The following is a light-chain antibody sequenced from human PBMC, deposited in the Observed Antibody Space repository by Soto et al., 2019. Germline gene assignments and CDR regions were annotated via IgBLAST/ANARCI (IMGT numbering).Light chain of an antibody. CDR2: EVS. V-gene: IGLV2-14*01. CDR1: SSDVGGYNY. Sequence: QSALAHPASVSWSPGHSITISCTGTSSDVGGYNYVSWYQQQSGKAPKLMIHEVSNRPSGVSNRFSGSKSGNTASLTISGLQAEEEADYYCSSYTSSRDYVFGIGTKVTVL. J-gene: IGLJ1*01. CDR3: SSYTSSRDYV.